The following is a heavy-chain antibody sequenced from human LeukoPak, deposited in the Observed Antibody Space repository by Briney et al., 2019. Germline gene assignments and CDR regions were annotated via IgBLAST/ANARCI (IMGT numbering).Heavy chain of an antibody. CDR1: GGSISSGGYY. CDR3: ARGTRLGTYYDFWSGYYYFDY. V-gene: IGHV4-31*03. J-gene: IGHJ4*02. D-gene: IGHD3-3*01. CDR2: IYYSGST. Sequence: SQTLSLTCTVSGGSISSGGYYWSWIRQHPGKGLEWIGYIYYSGSTYYNPPLKSRVTISVDTSKNQFSLKLSSVTAADTAVYYCARGTRLGTYYDFWSGYYYFDYWGQGTLVTVSS.